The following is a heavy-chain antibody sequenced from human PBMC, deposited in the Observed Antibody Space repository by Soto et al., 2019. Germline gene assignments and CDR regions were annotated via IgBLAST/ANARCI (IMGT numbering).Heavy chain of an antibody. V-gene: IGHV3-53*01. D-gene: IGHD1-1*01. CDR1: GLTISGKKY. CDR2: LYDVDGS. CDR3: ATWHEREHAFDV. Sequence: DVQLVESGGGLIQPGESLRLSCAAFGLTISGKKYVAWVRQAPGKGLEWDSALYDVDGSFYADSVTGRFTTSSDSSKTTVYLQMNDLRPDDTAVYSCATWHEREHAFDVWGQGTTVTISS. J-gene: IGHJ3*01.